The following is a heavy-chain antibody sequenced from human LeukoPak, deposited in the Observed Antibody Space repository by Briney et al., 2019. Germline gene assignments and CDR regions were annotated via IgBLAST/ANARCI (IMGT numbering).Heavy chain of an antibody. J-gene: IGHJ4*02. CDR3: ARASTLLRSGWYGGLFDY. V-gene: IGHV3-48*04. CDR1: GFTFSSYS. Sequence: PGGSLRLSCAASGFTFSSYSMNWVRQAPGKGLEWVSYISSSSSTIYYADSVKGRFTISRDNAKNSLYLQMNSLRAEDTAVYYCARASTLLRSGWYGGLFDYWGQGTLVTVSS. CDR2: ISSSSSTI. D-gene: IGHD6-19*01.